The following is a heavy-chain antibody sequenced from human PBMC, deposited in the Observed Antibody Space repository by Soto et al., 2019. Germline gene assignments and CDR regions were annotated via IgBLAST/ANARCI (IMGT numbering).Heavy chain of an antibody. D-gene: IGHD4-17*01. CDR3: AKDRYGDYGGIDY. CDR1: GFTFSTYA. V-gene: IGHV3-23*01. J-gene: IGHJ4*02. CDR2: ITGSGGST. Sequence: LRLSCAASGFTFSTYAMIWVRQAPGKGLEWVSVITGSGGSTYYADSVKGRFTISGDTSKNTLFLQMNSLRAEDTAVYYCAKDRYGDYGGIDYWGQGTTVTVSS.